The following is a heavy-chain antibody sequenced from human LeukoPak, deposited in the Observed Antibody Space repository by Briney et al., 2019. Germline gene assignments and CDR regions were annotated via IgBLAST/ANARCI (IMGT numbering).Heavy chain of an antibody. CDR1: GYSFTSYW. D-gene: IGHD2-2*01. V-gene: IGHV5-51*01. CDR3: ARQFFCSSTSCLLGFDY. Sequence: PGESLKISCKGSGYSFTSYWIGWVRQMPGKGLEWMGIIYPGDFDTRYSPSFQGQVTISADKSISTAYLQWSSLKASDTAMYYCARQFFCSSTSCLLGFDYWGQGTLVTVSS. J-gene: IGHJ4*02. CDR2: IYPGDFDT.